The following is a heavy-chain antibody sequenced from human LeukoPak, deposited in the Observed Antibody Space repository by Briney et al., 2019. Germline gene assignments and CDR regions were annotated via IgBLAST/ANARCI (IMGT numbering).Heavy chain of an antibody. CDR2: INLNRGGT. CDR3: ARGGTVLTGDGRRFKY. V-gene: IGHV1-2*02. J-gene: IGHJ4*02. Sequence: SVNVSCKASGYTFTGHYMHSVRPAPGQELEWVGGINLNRGGTYYAQQFQGSVTMTKDTSISTAYMDLSSLISDDTAVYYCARGGTVLTGDGRRFKYWGKGTLVTVSS. CDR1: GYTFTGHY. D-gene: IGHD4-23*01.